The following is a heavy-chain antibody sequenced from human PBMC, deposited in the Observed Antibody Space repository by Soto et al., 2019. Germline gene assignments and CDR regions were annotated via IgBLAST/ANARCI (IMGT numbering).Heavy chain of an antibody. CDR1: GFTFSSYA. D-gene: IGHD2-8*01. Sequence: QVQLVESGGGVVQPGRSLRLSCAASGFTFSSYAMHWVRQAPGKGLEWVAVISYDGSNKYYADSVKGRFTISRDNSKNRLYLQMNSLRAEDTAVYYCARVPPGDIVLMVYGYWGQGTLVTVSS. J-gene: IGHJ4*02. V-gene: IGHV3-30-3*01. CDR3: ARVPPGDIVLMVYGY. CDR2: ISYDGSNK.